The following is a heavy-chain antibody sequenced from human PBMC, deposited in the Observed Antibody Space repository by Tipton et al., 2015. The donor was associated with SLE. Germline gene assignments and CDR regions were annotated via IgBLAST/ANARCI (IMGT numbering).Heavy chain of an antibody. D-gene: IGHD1-26*01. Sequence: TLSLTCAVSGYSISSGYYWGWIRQPPGKGLEWIGSLYHSGSAYYNPSLRSRVTISVDTSKKQFSLNLTSVTAADTAVYYCARHLDTGSYVHRTGMDVWGQGTTVTVSS. CDR1: GYSISSGYY. CDR2: LYHSGSA. CDR3: ARHLDTGSYVHRTGMDV. J-gene: IGHJ6*02. V-gene: IGHV4-38-2*01.